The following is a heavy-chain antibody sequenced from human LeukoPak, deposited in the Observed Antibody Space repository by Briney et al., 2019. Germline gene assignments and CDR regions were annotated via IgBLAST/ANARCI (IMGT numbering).Heavy chain of an antibody. D-gene: IGHD3-3*01. V-gene: IGHV4-59*01. CDR1: GGSISSYY. J-gene: IGHJ4*02. CDR3: ARTPDYDFWSGSYFDY. CDR2: IYYSGST. Sequence: SETLSLTCAVSGGSISSYYWSWIRQRPGKGLEWIGYIYYSGSTNYNPSLKSRVTISVDTSKNQFSLKLSSVTAADTAVYYCARTPDYDFWSGSYFDYWGQGTLVTVSS.